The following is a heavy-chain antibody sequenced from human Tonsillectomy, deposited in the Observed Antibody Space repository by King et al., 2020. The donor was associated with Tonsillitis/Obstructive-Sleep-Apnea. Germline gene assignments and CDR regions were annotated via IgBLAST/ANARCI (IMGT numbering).Heavy chain of an antibody. CDR2: INPSDGTT. CDR3: AREDAVGGYIDY. J-gene: IGHJ4*02. CDR1: GYIFTRYY. D-gene: IGHD6-19*01. V-gene: IGHV1-46*01. Sequence: VQLVQSGAEVKRPGASVKVSCKASGYIFTRYYMHWIRQAPGQGLEWMGIINPSDGTTTYAQKFQGRVTMTRDTSTSTVYMELSSLRSEDTAMYYCAREDAVGGYIDYWGQGALVTVSS.